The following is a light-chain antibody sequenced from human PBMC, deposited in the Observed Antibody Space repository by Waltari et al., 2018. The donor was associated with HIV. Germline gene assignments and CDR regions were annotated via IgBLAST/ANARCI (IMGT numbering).Light chain of an antibody. CDR3: QSSDTSGTSVI. Sequence: SSALTQPPSVSVSPGQTAPITCSGDSLSTQYTSWYKQRPGQAPVLLISKDNKRPSGIPERFSGSTSGTTVTLAISRVQPDDEADYYCQSSDTSGTSVIFGGGTKLTVL. V-gene: IGLV3-25*03. CDR1: SLSTQY. CDR2: KDN. J-gene: IGLJ2*01.